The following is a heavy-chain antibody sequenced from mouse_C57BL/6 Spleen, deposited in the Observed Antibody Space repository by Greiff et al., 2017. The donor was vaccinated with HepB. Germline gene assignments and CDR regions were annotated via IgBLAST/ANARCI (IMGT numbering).Heavy chain of an antibody. V-gene: IGHV5-17*01. J-gene: IGHJ4*01. CDR3: GRPGTTVMDY. D-gene: IGHD1-1*01. CDR1: GFTFSDYG. CDR2: ISSGSSTI. Sequence: EVQLVESGGGLVKPGGSLKLSCAASGFTFSDYGMHWVRQAPEKGLEWVAYISSGSSTIYYADTVKGRFTISRDNAKNTLFLQMTSLGSEDTAMYYCGRPGTTVMDYWGQGTSVTVSS.